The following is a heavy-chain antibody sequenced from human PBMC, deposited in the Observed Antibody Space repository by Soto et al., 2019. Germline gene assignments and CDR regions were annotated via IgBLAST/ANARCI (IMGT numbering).Heavy chain of an antibody. V-gene: IGHV1-18*01. J-gene: IGHJ4*02. CDR2: ISPYNGNT. CDR3: SRCWFGEFVYYFDY. CDR1: GYTFTTYG. Sequence: QVQLVQSGAEVKKPGASVKVSCKTSGYTFTTYGISWVRQAPGQGLEWMGWISPYNGNTKYAQRLQGRVTMTADTPTSTAYMGLRSLTSDDTAVYYCSRCWFGEFVYYFDYWGQGNLVTVSS. D-gene: IGHD3-10*01.